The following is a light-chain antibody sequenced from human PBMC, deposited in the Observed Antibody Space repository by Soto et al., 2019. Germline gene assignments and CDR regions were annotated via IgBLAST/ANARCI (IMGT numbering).Light chain of an antibody. Sequence: DIVLTQSPGTLSLSPGERATLSCRATHSVRSRYLAWYQQKAGQAPRPLIWDQSRRATVMPDRFSGSGSGTDFTLTISTLKPEEFAVYYFQQYGSSVTFGGGTKVEIK. CDR1: HSVRSRY. J-gene: IGKJ4*01. CDR2: DQS. CDR3: QQYGSSVT. V-gene: IGKV3-20*01.